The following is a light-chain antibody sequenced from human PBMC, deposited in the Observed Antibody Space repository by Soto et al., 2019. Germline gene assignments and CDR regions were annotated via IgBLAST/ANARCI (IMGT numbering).Light chain of an antibody. V-gene: IGKV3-20*01. CDR3: QQCGSSPT. CDR2: AAS. J-gene: IGKJ1*01. CDR1: QSVSSSY. Sequence: EVLVTQSPATLSVSPGEGVTLSCRASQSVSSSYFAWYQQKPGQAPRLLIYAASNRATGIPDRFSGSGSATDFTITSIRLEPEDVAVYYCQQCGSSPTFGQGTKVDIK.